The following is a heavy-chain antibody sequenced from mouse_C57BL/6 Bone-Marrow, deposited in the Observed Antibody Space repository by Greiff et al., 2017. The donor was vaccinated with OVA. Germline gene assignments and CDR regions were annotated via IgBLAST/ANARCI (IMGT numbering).Heavy chain of an antibody. CDR1: GYAFTNYL. CDR3: ARGDDFAY. CDR2: INPGSGGT. V-gene: IGHV1-54*01. Sequence: VQLQQSGAELVRPGTSVKVSCKASGYAFTNYLIEWVKQRPGQGLEWIGVINPGSGGTNYNEKFKGKATLTADESSSTAYMQLGSLTSEDSAVYFCARGDDFAYWGQGTLVTVSA. J-gene: IGHJ3*01. D-gene: IGHD2-3*01.